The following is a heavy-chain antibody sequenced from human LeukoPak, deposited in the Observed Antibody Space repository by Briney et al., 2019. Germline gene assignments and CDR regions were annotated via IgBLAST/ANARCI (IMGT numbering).Heavy chain of an antibody. CDR3: ARAYYDYVWGRLESGGYFDY. V-gene: IGHV4-4*02. CDR1: GGSISSSYW. Sequence: PSETLSLTCAVSGGSISSSYWWSWVRQPPGKWLEWIGCIYFRGNTNYNPSLKSRVSMSVDTSKNQFSLKLSSVTAADTAVYYCARAYYDYVWGRLESGGYFDYWGQGTLVTVSS. CDR2: IYFRGNT. J-gene: IGHJ4*02. D-gene: IGHD3-16*01.